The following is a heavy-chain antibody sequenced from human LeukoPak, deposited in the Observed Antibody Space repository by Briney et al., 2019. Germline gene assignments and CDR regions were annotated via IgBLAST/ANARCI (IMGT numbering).Heavy chain of an antibody. CDR1: GFTFSSYT. V-gene: IGHV3-53*01. Sequence: QSGGSLRLSCAASGFTFSSYTMNWFRQAPGKGLEWVSVIYSGGSTYYADSVKGRFTISRDNSKNTLYLQMNSLRAEDTAVYYCARGSGGSYNYWGQGTLVTVSS. D-gene: IGHD1-26*01. CDR2: IYSGGST. CDR3: ARGSGGSYNY. J-gene: IGHJ4*02.